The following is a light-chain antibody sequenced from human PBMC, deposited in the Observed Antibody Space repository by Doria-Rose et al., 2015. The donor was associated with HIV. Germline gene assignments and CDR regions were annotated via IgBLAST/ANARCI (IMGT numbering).Light chain of an antibody. CDR3: HQYGTSWT. J-gene: IGKJ1*01. V-gene: IGKV3-20*01. Sequence: EIVLTQSPGTLPLSPGERATLSCRASQSFSSTYLAWYQQKPGQAPSLLIYDGSTRATGIPDRFSASGSGTDFTLTINRLGPEDFALYYCHQYGTSWTFGQGTKVEI. CDR1: QSFSSTY. CDR2: DGS.